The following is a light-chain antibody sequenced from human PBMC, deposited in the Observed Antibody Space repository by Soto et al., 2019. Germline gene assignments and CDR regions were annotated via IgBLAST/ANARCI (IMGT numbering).Light chain of an antibody. J-gene: IGKJ4*01. Sequence: DIVLPQSPDSLAVSLGERATMNCKCSRSVLYNSNNKNHLAWYQQKPGQPPQLIIYWASTRESGVPERFSGSGSGTDFTLTISSLEAEDVAFYWCQQYFDVPFTFGGGTKVDIK. CDR2: WAS. V-gene: IGKV4-1*01. CDR3: QQYFDVPFT. CDR1: RSVLYNSNNKNH.